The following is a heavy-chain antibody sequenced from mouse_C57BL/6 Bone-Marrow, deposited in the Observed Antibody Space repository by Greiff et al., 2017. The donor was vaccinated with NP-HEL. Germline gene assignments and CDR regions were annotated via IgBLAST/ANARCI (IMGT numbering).Heavy chain of an antibody. D-gene: IGHD2-2*01. CDR1: GYTFTSYW. Sequence: QVQLQQPGAELVMPGASVKLSCKASGYTFTSYWMHWVKQRPGQGLEWIGEIDPSDGYTNYNQKFKGKATLTVDQSSSTAYMQLSSLTSEDSAGYYCASESYGYAYFAYWGQGTLVTVSA. CDR2: IDPSDGYT. CDR3: ASESYGYAYFAY. J-gene: IGHJ3*01. V-gene: IGHV1-69*01.